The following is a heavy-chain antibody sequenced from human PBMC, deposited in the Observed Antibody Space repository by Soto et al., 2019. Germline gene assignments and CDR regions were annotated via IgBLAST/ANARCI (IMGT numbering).Heavy chain of an antibody. CDR3: ARDGWNDNANWFDP. V-gene: IGHV1-69*08. J-gene: IGHJ5*02. Sequence: QVQLVQSGAEVKKPGSSVKVSCKASGGTFSSYTISWVRQAPGQGLEWMGRIIPILGIANYAQKFQGRVTITADKSTSTAYMELSSLRSEDTAVYYCARDGWNDNANWFDPWGQGTLVTVSS. CDR1: GGTFSSYT. CDR2: IIPILGIA. D-gene: IGHD1-1*01.